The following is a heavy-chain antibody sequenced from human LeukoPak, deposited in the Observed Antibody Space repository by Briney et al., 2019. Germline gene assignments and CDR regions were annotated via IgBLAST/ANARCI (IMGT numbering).Heavy chain of an antibody. CDR2: INPNSGGS. CDR3: ARAESRPGGLVYAFDI. CDR1: GYTFTGYY. D-gene: IGHD6-6*01. J-gene: IGHJ3*02. V-gene: IGHV1-2*02. Sequence: ASVKVSCKASGYTFTGYYFHWVRQAPGQGLEWMGWINPNSGGSNYAQKFRGRVTMTRDTSISTAYMELSRLRSDDTAVYYCARAESRPGGLVYAFDIWGQGTMVTVSS.